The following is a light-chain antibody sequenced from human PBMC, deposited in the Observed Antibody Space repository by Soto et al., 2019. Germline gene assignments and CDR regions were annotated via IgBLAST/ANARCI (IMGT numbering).Light chain of an antibody. J-gene: IGLJ1*01. CDR2: GVT. V-gene: IGLV2-14*01. CDR3: CSYTNTNTLV. CDR1: RSDVGAYNS. Sequence: QSALTQPASVSGSPGQSIAISCTGTRSDVGAYNSVSWYQQHPGKVPKVMIYGVTNRPSGVSDRFSGSKSGNTASLTISGLQAEYEAEYYCCSYTNTNTLVFGTGTKLTVL.